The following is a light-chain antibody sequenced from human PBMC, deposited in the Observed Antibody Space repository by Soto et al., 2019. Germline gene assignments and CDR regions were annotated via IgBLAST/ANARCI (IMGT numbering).Light chain of an antibody. Sequence: QSALTQPRSVSGSPGQSVTISCTGTSSDVGGYNYVSWYQQHPGKAPKLMIYDVSKRPSGVPDRFSGSKSGNTASLTISGLQAEYEADYYCCSYAGSYTPLYVFGTGTKVTVL. CDR2: DVS. CDR1: SSDVGGYNY. CDR3: CSYAGSYTPLYV. J-gene: IGLJ1*01. V-gene: IGLV2-11*01.